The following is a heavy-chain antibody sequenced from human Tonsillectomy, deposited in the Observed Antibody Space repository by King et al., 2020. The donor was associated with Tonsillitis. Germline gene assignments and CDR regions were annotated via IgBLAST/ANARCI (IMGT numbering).Heavy chain of an antibody. V-gene: IGHV3-48*03. CDR3: ARVRTIYGSVSYYMDV. D-gene: IGHD3-10*01. CDR2: ISSSGSII. Sequence: VQLVESGGGLVQPGGSLRVSCAASGFTFRNYEMNWVRQAPGKGLEWVSYISSSGSIIYYADSVKGRFTISRDNAKNSLYLQMNSLRAEDTAVYYCARVRTIYGSVSYYMDVWGKGTTVTVSS. J-gene: IGHJ6*03. CDR1: GFTFRNYE.